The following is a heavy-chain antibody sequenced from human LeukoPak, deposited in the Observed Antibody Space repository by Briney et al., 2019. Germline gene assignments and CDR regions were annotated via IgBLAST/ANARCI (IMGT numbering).Heavy chain of an antibody. CDR2: INHSGST. CDR1: GGSFSGYY. V-gene: IGHV4-34*01. Sequence: PSETLSLTCAVYGGSFSGYYWSWIRQPPGKGLEWIGEINHSGSTNYNPSLKSRVTISVDTSKNQFSLKLSSVTAADTAVYYCARVNSGWSNYYYYGMDVWGQGTAVTVSS. CDR3: ARVNSGWSNYYYYGMDV. D-gene: IGHD6-19*01. J-gene: IGHJ6*02.